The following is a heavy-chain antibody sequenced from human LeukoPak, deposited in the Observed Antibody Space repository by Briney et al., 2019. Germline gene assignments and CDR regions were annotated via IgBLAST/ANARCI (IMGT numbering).Heavy chain of an antibody. D-gene: IGHD5-12*01. J-gene: IGHJ4*02. CDR2: ISSSSSYI. CDR1: GFTFSSYS. CDR3: ARIGGDSGYGEL. V-gene: IGHV3-21*01. Sequence: KSGGSLRLSCAGSGFTFSSYSMNWVRQAPGKGLEWVSSISSSSSYIYYADSVKGRFTISRDNAKNSLYLQMNSLRAEDTAVYYCARIGGDSGYGELGGQGTLVTVSS.